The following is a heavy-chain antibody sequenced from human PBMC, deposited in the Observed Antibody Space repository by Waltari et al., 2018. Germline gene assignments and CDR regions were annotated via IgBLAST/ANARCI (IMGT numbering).Heavy chain of an antibody. CDR3: AGGAYSCSYLDY. CDR1: GFTVSSTY. D-gene: IGHD2-15*01. Sequence: EVQLVESGGGLIQPGGSLRLSGAASGFTVSSTYISWVRQAPGKGLEWVSVIYSGGSRYYADSVRGRFTISRDNSKNTLYLQMNSLRAEDTAVYFCAGGAYSCSYLDYWGQGTLVTVSS. CDR2: IYSGGSR. J-gene: IGHJ4*02. V-gene: IGHV3-53*01.